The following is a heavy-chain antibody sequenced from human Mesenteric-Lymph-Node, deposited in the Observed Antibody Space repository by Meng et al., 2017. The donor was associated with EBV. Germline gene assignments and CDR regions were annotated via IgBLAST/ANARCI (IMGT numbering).Heavy chain of an antibody. Sequence: HVQLVESGGGLVKPGGSLILSCEASGFTFNDYYMSWIRQAPGKGLEWVSYISPSGDAIYLADSVKGRFTISRDNAKDSLHLQMDSLRVEDTAVYWCASFEERDFWGQGTLVTVSS. CDR1: GFTFNDYY. CDR2: ISPSGDAI. V-gene: IGHV3-11*01. J-gene: IGHJ4*02. D-gene: IGHD1-26*01. CDR3: ASFEERDF.